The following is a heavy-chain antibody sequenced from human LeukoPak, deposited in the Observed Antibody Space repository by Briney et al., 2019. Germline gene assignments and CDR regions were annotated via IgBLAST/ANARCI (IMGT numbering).Heavy chain of an antibody. Sequence: SETLSLTCTVSGGSISGYYWSWIRQPPGKGLEWIGYIYYSGSTNYNPSLKSRVTISVDTSKNQFSLKLSSVTAADTAVYYCARLLMEWTTVTNSWFDPWGQGTLVTVSS. V-gene: IGHV4-59*08. CDR1: GGSISGYY. J-gene: IGHJ5*02. CDR2: IYYSGST. D-gene: IGHD4-17*01. CDR3: ARLLMEWTTVTNSWFDP.